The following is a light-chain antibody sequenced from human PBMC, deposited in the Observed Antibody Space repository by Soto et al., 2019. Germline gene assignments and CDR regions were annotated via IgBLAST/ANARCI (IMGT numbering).Light chain of an antibody. Sequence: DLQITQSPSSLSASVGDRFTITCMAIRGISNSLAWYQQKPVKVPNLLIYTASNLQSGVPSRFSGSRSATDFTFTISSLQPEDIATYYCQQYDNLRALTVGEGTKVEI. CDR3: QQYDNLRALT. V-gene: IGKV1-27*01. CDR1: RGISNS. CDR2: TAS. J-gene: IGKJ4*01.